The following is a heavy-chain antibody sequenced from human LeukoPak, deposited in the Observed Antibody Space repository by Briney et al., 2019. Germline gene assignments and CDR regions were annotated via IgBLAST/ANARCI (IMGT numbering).Heavy chain of an antibody. D-gene: IGHD1-26*01. CDR3: ATGRNGVGANWFDP. J-gene: IGHJ5*02. V-gene: IGHV3-21*01. Sequence: PGGSLRLSCAASGFTFSTYSMNWVRQAPGKGLEWVSSISSSSSYKYYADSVKGRFTISRDNAKNSLYLQMNSLRADDTAVYYCATGRNGVGANWFDPWGQGTLVTVSS. CDR2: ISSSSSYK. CDR1: GFTFSTYS.